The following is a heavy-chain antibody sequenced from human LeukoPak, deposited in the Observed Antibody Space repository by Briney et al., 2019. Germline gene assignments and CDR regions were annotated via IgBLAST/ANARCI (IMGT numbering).Heavy chain of an antibody. D-gene: IGHD3-10*01. CDR1: GYTFTSYY. Sequence: ASVKVSCKASGYTFTSYYMHWVRQAPGQGLEWMGIINPSDHSTNYAQKFQGRVTMTRDMSTSTVYMELSSLRSEDTAVYYCARGRVGEYYYYYMDVWGKGTTVTISS. CDR3: ARGRVGEYYYYYMDV. J-gene: IGHJ6*03. CDR2: INPSDHST. V-gene: IGHV1-46*01.